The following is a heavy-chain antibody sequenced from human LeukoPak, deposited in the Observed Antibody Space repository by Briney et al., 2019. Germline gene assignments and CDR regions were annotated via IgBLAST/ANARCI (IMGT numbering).Heavy chain of an antibody. V-gene: IGHV1-8*01. CDR2: MNPNSGNT. Sequence: ASVKVSCKAPGYTFTSYDINWVRQATGQGLEWMGWMNPNSGNTGYAQKFQGRVTMTRNTSISTAYMELSSLRSEDTAVYYCARGTGTTIWFDPWGQGTLVTVSS. CDR3: ARGTGTTIWFDP. D-gene: IGHD1-1*01. CDR1: GYTFTSYD. J-gene: IGHJ5*02.